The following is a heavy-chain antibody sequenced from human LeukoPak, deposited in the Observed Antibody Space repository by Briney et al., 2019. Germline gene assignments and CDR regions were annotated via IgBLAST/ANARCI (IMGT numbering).Heavy chain of an antibody. D-gene: IGHD2-2*01. CDR1: GFNFSSYV. CDR2: IWYDGSNK. J-gene: IGHJ6*03. Sequence: PGGSLRLSCGASGFNFSSYVMNWVRQAPGKGLEWVAFIWYDGSNKYYADSVKGRFTISRDNSKNTLYAQMNNLRPEDTAVYYCVRAQCSSISCYNDQHYYMDVWGKGTTVTVSS. V-gene: IGHV3-30*02. CDR3: VRAQCSSISCYNDQHYYMDV.